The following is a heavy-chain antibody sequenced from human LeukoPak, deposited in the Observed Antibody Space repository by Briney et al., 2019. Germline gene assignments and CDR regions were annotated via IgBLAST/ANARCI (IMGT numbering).Heavy chain of an antibody. CDR1: GFTFSSYT. CDR3: ARGATNDFWSGYGWFDP. CDR2: ISSDGSNK. V-gene: IGHV3-30*04. Sequence: GGSLRLSCAASGFTFSSYTIHWVRQAPGKGLEWVALISSDGSNKFYANSVRGRFTISRDNSKKTVYLQMNSLRGGDTAVYSCARGATNDFWSGYGWFDPWGQGTLVTVSS. D-gene: IGHD3-3*01. J-gene: IGHJ5*02.